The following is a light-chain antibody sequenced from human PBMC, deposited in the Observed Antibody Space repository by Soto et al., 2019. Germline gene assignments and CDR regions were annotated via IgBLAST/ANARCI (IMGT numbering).Light chain of an antibody. V-gene: IGKV1-9*01. CDR1: QGISSY. CDR2: GAS. Sequence: VGDRVTNTYRASQGISSYLAWFQQKPGRAPNLLIYGASTLQSGVPSRFSGSGSGTDFTLTISNLQPEDFATYYCQQLNAYPLTFGQGTRLEI. CDR3: QQLNAYPLT. J-gene: IGKJ5*01.